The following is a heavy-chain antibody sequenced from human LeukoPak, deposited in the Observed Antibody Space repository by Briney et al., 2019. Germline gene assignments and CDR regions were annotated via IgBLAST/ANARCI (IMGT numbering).Heavy chain of an antibody. V-gene: IGHV3-23*01. CDR1: GFSFSSYV. CDR2: ISESGGST. J-gene: IGHJ4*02. CDR3: AKPVGGSGSIDY. Sequence: PGGSLRLSCAASGFSFSSYVMSWVRQAPGKGLEWVSGISESGGSTYYADSVKGRFTVSRDNSKNTLYLRMNSLRAEDTAVYYCAKPVGGSGSIDYWGQGTLVTVSS. D-gene: IGHD3-10*01.